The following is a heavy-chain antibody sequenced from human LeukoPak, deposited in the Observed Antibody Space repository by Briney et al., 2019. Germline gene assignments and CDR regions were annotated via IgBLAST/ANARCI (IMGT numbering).Heavy chain of an antibody. CDR1: GYTFTSYA. D-gene: IGHD6-13*01. V-gene: IGHV7-4-1*02. CDR3: ARDYSSSWYYYYYYMDV. J-gene: IGHJ6*03. Sequence: ASVKVSCKASGYTFTSYAMNWVRQAPGQGLEWMGWLNTNTGNPTYAQGFTGRFVFSLDTSVSTAYLQISSLKAEDTAVYYCARDYSSSWYYYYYYMDVWGKGTTVTVSS. CDR2: LNTNTGNP.